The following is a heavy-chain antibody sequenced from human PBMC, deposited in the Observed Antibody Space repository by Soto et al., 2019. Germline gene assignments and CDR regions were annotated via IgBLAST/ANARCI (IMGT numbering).Heavy chain of an antibody. D-gene: IGHD2-21*02. CDR1: GFTVSSTY. CDR3: ARALVTTPPRTFDY. J-gene: IGHJ4*02. Sequence: GGSLRLSCVVSGFTVSSTYMNWVRQATGKGLEWVSVIHSGGNTFYADSVKGRFTISRDNSKNTVYLQMSSLRGEDTAVYFCARALVTTPPRTFDYWGQGTLVTVSS. CDR2: IHSGGNT. V-gene: IGHV3-66*01.